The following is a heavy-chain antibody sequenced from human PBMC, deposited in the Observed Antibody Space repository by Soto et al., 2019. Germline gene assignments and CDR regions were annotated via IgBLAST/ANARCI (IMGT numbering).Heavy chain of an antibody. CDR3: ARAEYGSGSCFDY. CDR2: IYHSGST. V-gene: IGHV4-4*02. CDR1: GGSISSSNW. D-gene: IGHD3-10*01. Sequence: QVQLQESGPGLVKPSGTLSLTCAVSGGSISSSNWWSWVRQPPGKGLEWIGEIYHSGSTNYNPSLKSRDTLSVDKSKNPFSLKLSSVTAADTAVYYCARAEYGSGSCFDYWGQGTLVTVSS. J-gene: IGHJ4*02.